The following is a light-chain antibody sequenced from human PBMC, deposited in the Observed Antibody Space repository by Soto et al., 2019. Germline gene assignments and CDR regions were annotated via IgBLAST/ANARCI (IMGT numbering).Light chain of an antibody. J-gene: IGKJ3*01. CDR3: QQYGRSPFT. Sequence: EIVLTQSPGTLSLSPGERATLSCRASQSVSSSYLAWYQQKPGQAPRLLIYGASGRATGIPGRFSGSGSGTDFTLTISRLEPEDFVVYYCQQYGRSPFTFGPGTKVDIK. V-gene: IGKV3-20*01. CDR1: QSVSSSY. CDR2: GAS.